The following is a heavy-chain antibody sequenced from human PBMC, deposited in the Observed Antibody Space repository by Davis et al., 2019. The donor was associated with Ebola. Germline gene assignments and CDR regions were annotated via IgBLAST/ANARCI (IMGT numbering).Heavy chain of an antibody. J-gene: IGHJ4*02. Sequence: AASVKVSCKASGYTFTSYGISWVRQAPGQGLEWMGWISAYNGNTNYAQKLQGRVTMTTDTSTSTAYMELRSLRSDDTAVYYCVTFLEQWLAYWGQGTLVTVSS. CDR1: GYTFTSYG. CDR3: VTFLEQWLAY. D-gene: IGHD6-19*01. V-gene: IGHV1-18*01. CDR2: ISAYNGNT.